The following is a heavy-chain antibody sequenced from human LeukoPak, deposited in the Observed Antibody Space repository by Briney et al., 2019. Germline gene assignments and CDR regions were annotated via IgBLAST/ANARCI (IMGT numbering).Heavy chain of an antibody. CDR3: ATSHDVKTAPYDL. CDR2: IFTSGRT. Sequence: SETLSLTCTVSGGSISSYCWSWVRQSPGKGPEWIGYIFTSGRTDYNPSLKSRVTMSVDTSKNQLSMELRFLTAADTAVYYCATSHDVKTAPYDLWGQGTLVTVSS. CDR1: GGSISSYC. V-gene: IGHV4-4*09. D-gene: IGHD2-21*01. J-gene: IGHJ5*02.